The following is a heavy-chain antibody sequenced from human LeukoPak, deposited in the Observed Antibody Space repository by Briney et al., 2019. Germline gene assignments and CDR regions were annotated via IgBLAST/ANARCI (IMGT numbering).Heavy chain of an antibody. J-gene: IGHJ4*02. D-gene: IGHD5-18*01. V-gene: IGHV3-23*01. CDR3: AKDRLAYSYAQPFDY. CDR2: ITGSGGST. CDR1: GFPFISYG. Sequence: GSLRLSCAASGFPFISYGMSWVRQAPGKGLEWVSGITGSGGSTYYADSVKGRFTISRDNSKNTLYLQMNSLRAEDTAVYYCAKDRLAYSYAQPFDYWGQGTLVTVSS.